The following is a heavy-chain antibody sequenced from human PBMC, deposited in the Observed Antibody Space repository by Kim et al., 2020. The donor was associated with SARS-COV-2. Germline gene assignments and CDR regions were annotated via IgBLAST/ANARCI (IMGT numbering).Heavy chain of an antibody. CDR2: ISYDGSNK. V-gene: IGHV3-30-3*01. J-gene: IGHJ6*02. CDR3: AREYYDILTGYYSYYYGMDV. D-gene: IGHD3-9*01. CDR1: GFTFSSYA. Sequence: GGSLRLSCAASGFTFSSYAMHWVRQAPGKGLEWVAVISYDGSNKYYADSVKGRFTISRDNSKNTLYLQMNSLRAEDTAVYYCAREYYDILTGYYSYYYGMDVWGQGTTVTVSS.